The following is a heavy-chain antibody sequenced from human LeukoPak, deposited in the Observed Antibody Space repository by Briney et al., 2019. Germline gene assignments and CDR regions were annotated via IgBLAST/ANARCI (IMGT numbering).Heavy chain of an antibody. CDR2: ISGSGGST. CDR3: AKVWYSGSYYENPLGY. CDR1: GFTFSSYA. Sequence: PGGSLRLSCAASGFTFSSYAMSWVRQAPGKGLEWVSAISGSGGSTYYADSVKGRFTISRDSAKNSLYLQMNSLRAEDTALYYCAKVWYSGSYYENPLGYWGQGTLVTVSS. D-gene: IGHD1-26*01. V-gene: IGHV3-23*01. J-gene: IGHJ4*02.